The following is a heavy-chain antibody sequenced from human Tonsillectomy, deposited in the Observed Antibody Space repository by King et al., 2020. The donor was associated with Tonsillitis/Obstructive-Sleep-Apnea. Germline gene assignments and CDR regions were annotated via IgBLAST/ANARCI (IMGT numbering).Heavy chain of an antibody. CDR3: ARHSLYGGNSESYYYYVMDV. CDR2: IDPSDSYT. CDR1: GYSFTSYW. V-gene: IGHV5-10-1*03. Sequence: VQLVESGAEVKKPGESLRISCKGSGYSFTSYWISWMRQMPGKGLEWMGRIDPSDSYTNCSPSFQGHVTISADKSISTAYLQWNSLKASDTAMYYCARHSLYGGNSESYYYYVMDVWGQGTTVTVSS. D-gene: IGHD4-23*01. J-gene: IGHJ6*02.